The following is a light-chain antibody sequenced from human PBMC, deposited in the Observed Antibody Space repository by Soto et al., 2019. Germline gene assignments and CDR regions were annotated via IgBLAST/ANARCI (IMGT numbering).Light chain of an antibody. CDR2: DAS. Sequence: EVVLTQSPATLSLSPGETATLSCRASHNVDIYLAWYQQKPGQAPRRLIYDASNRATGIPARFSGSGSGTDFSLTIISLEPEDSAVYYCQQRKHWPPLTFGQGTKLE. J-gene: IGKJ5*01. CDR3: QQRKHWPPLT. V-gene: IGKV3-11*01. CDR1: HNVDIY.